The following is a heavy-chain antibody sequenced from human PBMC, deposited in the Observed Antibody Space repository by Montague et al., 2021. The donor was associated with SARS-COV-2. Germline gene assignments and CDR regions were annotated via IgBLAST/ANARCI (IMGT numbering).Heavy chain of an antibody. CDR1: GGFISSGGYY. J-gene: IGHJ3*02. CDR3: ARDSGYYDSSGYSYDAFDI. Sequence: TLSLTCTVSGGFISSGGYYWSWIRQHPGKGLEWIGYIDHTGSTQYXXXVERRVTISKETSKNHFSLNLSSVTAADSAVYYCARDSGYYDSSGYSYDAFDIWGQGTKVTVSS. D-gene: IGHD3-22*01. CDR2: IDHTGST. V-gene: IGHV4-31*03.